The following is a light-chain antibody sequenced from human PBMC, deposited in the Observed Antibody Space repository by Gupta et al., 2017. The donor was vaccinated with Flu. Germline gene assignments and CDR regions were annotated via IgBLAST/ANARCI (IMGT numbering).Light chain of an antibody. Sequence: DIVMTQAPDALAVSLGERATINCTSSQSGLYSSNNKNYLAWYPQKPAQPPKLLIYSASNREYGATDRFSGWGYDRHFTLTSSSRQDEDVAVYYEQRVYATPLFGQGTKLEIK. CDR2: SAS. CDR3: QRVYATPL. J-gene: IGKJ2*01. V-gene: IGKV4-1*01. CDR1: QSGLYSSNNKNY.